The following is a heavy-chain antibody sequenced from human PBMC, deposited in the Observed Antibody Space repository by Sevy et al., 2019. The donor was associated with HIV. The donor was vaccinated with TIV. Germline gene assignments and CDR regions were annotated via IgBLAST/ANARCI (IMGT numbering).Heavy chain of an antibody. CDR1: GFTFNNYD. CDR3: AKEESSGYEH. D-gene: IGHD5-12*01. J-gene: IGHJ4*02. CDR2: IGIAGDS. V-gene: IGHV3-13*01. Sequence: GGSLRLSCAASGFTFNNYDMYWVRQATGKGLEWVSAIGIAGDSFYPVSMKGRFTISRDNANNSLYLQMNSLRAEDTAVYYCAKEESSGYEHWGQGTLVTVSS.